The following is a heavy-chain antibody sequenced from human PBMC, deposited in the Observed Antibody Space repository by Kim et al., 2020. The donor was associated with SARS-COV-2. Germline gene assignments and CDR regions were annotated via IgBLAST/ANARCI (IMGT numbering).Heavy chain of an antibody. CDR1: GYSLTNYW. J-gene: IGHJ4*02. CDR3: VTTEVATAAKYYFDY. V-gene: IGHV5-51*06. Sequence: GESLKISCKGSGYSLTNYWIGWVRQMPGKGLEWMGIIYPGDSHIRYRPSFQGQITISADRSISTAYLQWSYPKASDTAMYYCVTTEVATAAKYYFDYWGQGPRYTVSS. CDR2: IYPGDSHI. D-gene: IGHD6-13*01.